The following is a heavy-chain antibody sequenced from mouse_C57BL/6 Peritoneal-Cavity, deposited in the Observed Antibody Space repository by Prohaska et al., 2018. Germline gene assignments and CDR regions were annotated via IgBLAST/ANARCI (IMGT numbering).Heavy chain of an antibody. Sequence: GKGLEWLGVIWSGGSTDYNAAFRSRLSISKDNSKSQVFFKMSSLQADDTAIYYCARGGVANYYFDYWSHGTTLPV. J-gene: IGHJ2*01. D-gene: IGHD1-1*01. CDR3: ARGGVANYYFDY. V-gene: IGHV2-2*01. CDR2: IWSGGST.